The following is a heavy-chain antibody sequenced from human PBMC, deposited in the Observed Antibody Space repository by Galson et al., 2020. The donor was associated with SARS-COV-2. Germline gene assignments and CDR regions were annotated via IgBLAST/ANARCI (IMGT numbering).Heavy chain of an antibody. D-gene: IGHD6-19*01. Sequence: KIGESLKISCAASGFTFSDFYMSWIRQAPGKGLEWVSYISSSSSYTNYADSVKGRFTISRDNAKNSLYLQMNSLRAEDTAVYYCARPLEQWSFFDYWGQGTLVTVSS. J-gene: IGHJ4*02. CDR1: GFTFSDFY. CDR2: ISSSSSYT. CDR3: ARPLEQWSFFDY. V-gene: IGHV3-11*06.